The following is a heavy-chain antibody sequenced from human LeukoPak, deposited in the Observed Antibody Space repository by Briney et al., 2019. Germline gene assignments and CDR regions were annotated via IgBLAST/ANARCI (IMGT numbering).Heavy chain of an antibody. CDR2: IYYSGST. D-gene: IGHD1-26*01. CDR3: ARHGLGGLDY. J-gene: IGHJ4*02. V-gene: IGHV4-59*08. CDR1: GGSISNYY. Sequence: SETLSLTCTVSGGSISNYYWSWIRQPPGKGLEWIGYIYYSGSTNYNPSLKSRVTISVDTSRNQFSLKLSSVTAADTAVYYCARHGLGGLDYWGQGTLVTVSS.